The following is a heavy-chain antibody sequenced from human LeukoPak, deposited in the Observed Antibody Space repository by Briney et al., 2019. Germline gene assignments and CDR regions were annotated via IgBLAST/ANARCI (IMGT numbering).Heavy chain of an antibody. D-gene: IGHD4-17*01. CDR2: IYYSGST. J-gene: IGHJ4*02. CDR3: ARANYGEIASEFDY. CDR1: GGSISSYY. V-gene: IGHV4-59*12. Sequence: SETLSLTCTVSGGSISSYYWSWIRQPPGKGLEWIGYIYYSGSTNYNPSLKSRVTISVDTSKNQFSLKLSSVTAADTAVYYCARANYGEIASEFDYWGQGTLVTVSS.